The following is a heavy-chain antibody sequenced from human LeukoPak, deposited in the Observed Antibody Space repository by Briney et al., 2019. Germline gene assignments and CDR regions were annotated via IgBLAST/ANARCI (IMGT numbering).Heavy chain of an antibody. V-gene: IGHV1-18*01. CDR1: GYTFTSYG. CDR3: ARTRYCSSTSCYGEREYNWFDP. Sequence: GASVKVSCKASGYTFTSYGISWVRQAPGQGLEWMGWISAYNGNTNYAQKLQGRVTMTTDTSTSTAYMELRSLRSDDTAVYYCARTRYCSSTSCYGEREYNWFDPWGQGTLVTVSS. D-gene: IGHD2-2*01. J-gene: IGHJ5*02. CDR2: ISAYNGNT.